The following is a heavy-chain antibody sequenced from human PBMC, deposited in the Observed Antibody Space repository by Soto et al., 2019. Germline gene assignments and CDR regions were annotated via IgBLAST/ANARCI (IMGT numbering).Heavy chain of an antibody. D-gene: IGHD3-16*01. V-gene: IGHV1-69*02. CDR3: ASNGLSRGGGGY. Sequence: QVQLVQCGAEVKKPGSSVKVSCKASGGTFSSYTISWVRQAPGQGLEWMGRIIPILGIANYAQKFQGRVTITADKSTSTAYMELSSLRSEDTAVYYCASNGLSRGGGGYWGQGTLVTVSS. CDR1: GGTFSSYT. J-gene: IGHJ4*02. CDR2: IIPILGIA.